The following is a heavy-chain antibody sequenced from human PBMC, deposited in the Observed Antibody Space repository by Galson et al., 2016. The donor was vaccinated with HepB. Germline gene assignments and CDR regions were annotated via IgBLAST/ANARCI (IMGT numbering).Heavy chain of an antibody. D-gene: IGHD6-25*01. J-gene: IGHJ4*02. Sequence: SLRLSCAASGFTFSSYSMNWVRQAPGKGLEWVSSISSSSSYIYYADSVKGRFTISRDNAKNSLYLQMNSLRAEDTAVYYCARGGSRIEASGAFEDWGQGSLVTASS. CDR3: ARGGSRIEASGAFED. CDR2: ISSSSSYI. V-gene: IGHV3-21*04. CDR1: GFTFSSYS.